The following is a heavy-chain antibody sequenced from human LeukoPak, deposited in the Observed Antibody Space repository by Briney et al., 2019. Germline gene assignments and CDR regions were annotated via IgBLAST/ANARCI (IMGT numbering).Heavy chain of an antibody. Sequence: GRSLRLSCAASGFTFDDYAMHWVRQAPGKGLEWVSGISWNSGSIGYADSVKGRFTTSRDNAKNSLYLQMNSLRAEDTALYYCAKDFSLGAGYFDYWGQGTLVTVSS. J-gene: IGHJ4*02. CDR2: ISWNSGSI. CDR3: AKDFSLGAGYFDY. D-gene: IGHD3-10*01. V-gene: IGHV3-9*01. CDR1: GFTFDDYA.